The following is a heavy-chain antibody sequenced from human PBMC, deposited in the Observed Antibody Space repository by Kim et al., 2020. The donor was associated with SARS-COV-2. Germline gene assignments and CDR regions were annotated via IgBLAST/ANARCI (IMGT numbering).Heavy chain of an antibody. Sequence: IATYAPKCQGRVTITADKSPGTAYMELSSLRSEDTAVYYCARGVSSWVDYWGQGTLVTVSS. CDR2: IA. D-gene: IGHD6-13*01. V-gene: IGHV1-69*02. J-gene: IGHJ4*02. CDR3: ARGVSSWVDY.